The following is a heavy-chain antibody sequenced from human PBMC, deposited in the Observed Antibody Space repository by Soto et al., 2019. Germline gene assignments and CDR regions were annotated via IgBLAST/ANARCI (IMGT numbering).Heavy chain of an antibody. CDR2: IYYGGTI. CDR1: GGSISSGDYY. J-gene: IGHJ4*02. CDR3: ARATDYGDYVASYFDY. D-gene: IGHD4-17*01. Sequence: SETLSLTCTASGGSISSGDYYWTWIRQPPGKGLEWIGYIYYGGTIYYNPSLKSRVTMSVDTSKNQFSLKLTSVTAADTAVYFCARATDYGDYVASYFDYWGQGTLVTVSS. V-gene: IGHV4-30-4*01.